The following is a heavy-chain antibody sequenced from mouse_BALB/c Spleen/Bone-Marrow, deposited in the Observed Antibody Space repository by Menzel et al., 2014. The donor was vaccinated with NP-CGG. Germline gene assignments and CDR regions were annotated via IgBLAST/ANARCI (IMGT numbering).Heavy chain of an antibody. CDR1: GYTFTSYW. CDR3: ARTYYDNDWFAY. Sequence: QVQLKQSGVEFVKPGASVKLSCKASGYTFTSYWMHWVKQRPGQGLEWIGEIDPSDSYTKYNQNFKGKATLTVDKSSSTAYMQLSSLTSEDSAVYYCARTYYDNDWFAYWGQGTLVTVSA. V-gene: IGHV1-69*02. J-gene: IGHJ3*01. CDR2: IDPSDSYT. D-gene: IGHD2-4*01.